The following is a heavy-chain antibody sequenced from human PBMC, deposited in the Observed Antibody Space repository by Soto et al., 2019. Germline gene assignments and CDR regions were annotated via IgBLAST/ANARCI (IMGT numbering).Heavy chain of an antibody. CDR3: AKEIWVTIAVAGDFDY. J-gene: IGHJ4*02. CDR1: GFTFSSYA. CDR2: ISGSGGST. Sequence: PGGSLRLSCAASGFTFSSYAMSWVRQAPGKGLEWVSAISGSGGSTYYADSVKGRFTISRDNSKNTLYLQMNSLRAEDTAVYYCAKEIWVTIAVAGDFDYWGQGTLVTVSS. V-gene: IGHV3-23*01. D-gene: IGHD6-19*01.